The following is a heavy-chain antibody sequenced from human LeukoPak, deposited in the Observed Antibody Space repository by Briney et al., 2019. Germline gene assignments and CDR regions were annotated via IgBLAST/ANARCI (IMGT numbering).Heavy chain of an antibody. CDR2: IYPDDSDT. D-gene: IGHD6-13*01. CDR3: ARRDIATGGFDP. J-gene: IGHJ5*02. CDR1: GYSFTNDW. V-gene: IGHV5-51*01. Sequence: GESLKISCKGSGYSFTNDWIGWVRQMPGKGLEWMGSIYPDDSDTRYSPSFQGQVTISADKSISTAYLHWSSLRAADTAIYYCARRDIATGGFDPWGQGTLVSVSS.